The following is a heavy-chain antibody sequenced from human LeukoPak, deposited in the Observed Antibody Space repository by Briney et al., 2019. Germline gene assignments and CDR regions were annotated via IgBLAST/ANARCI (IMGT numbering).Heavy chain of an antibody. CDR1: GYTFTGYY. CDR2: INPNSGGT. D-gene: IGHD2-15*01. CDR3: ARGVAAATFYYYMDV. Sequence: ASVKVSCKASGYTFTGYYIQWVRQAPGQGLEWMGWINPNSGGTNYAQKFQGRVTMTRDTSISTAYMELSGLRSDDTAVYYCARGVAAATFYYYMDVWGKGTMVTVSS. J-gene: IGHJ6*03. V-gene: IGHV1-2*02.